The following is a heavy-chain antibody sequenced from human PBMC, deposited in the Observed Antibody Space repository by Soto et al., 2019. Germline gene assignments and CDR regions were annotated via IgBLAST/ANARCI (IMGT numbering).Heavy chain of an antibody. CDR1: GYTFTGYD. D-gene: IGHD1-26*01. V-gene: IGHV1-8*01. Sequence: QAQLVQSGAEVKKPGASVKVSCKASGYTFTGYDINWVRQATGQGLEWMGWMNPNSGNTGYAQNFQGRGTMTRDNSITTAYMELTSLRDDDSAVYYCAGEKVGTTGIDFWGQGTLVTVSS. CDR3: AGEKVGTTGIDF. CDR2: MNPNSGNT. J-gene: IGHJ4*02.